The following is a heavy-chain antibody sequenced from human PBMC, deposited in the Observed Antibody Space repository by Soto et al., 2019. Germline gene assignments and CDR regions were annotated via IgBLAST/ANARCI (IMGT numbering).Heavy chain of an antibody. CDR1: GGLISKYS. CDR2: VLPISGST. Sequence: QVQLVQSGAEVRKPGSSVKVSCKPSGGLISKYSFNWVRQAPGQGLEWMGGVLPISGSTGYAQKFQGRLTITADRSTSKVYMELSRLRSDDTANYYCATIRVRGGPLRFEDGGQGLLISLSS. J-gene: IGHJ4*01. D-gene: IGHD5-12*01. V-gene: IGHV1-69*01. CDR3: ATIRVRGGPLRFED.